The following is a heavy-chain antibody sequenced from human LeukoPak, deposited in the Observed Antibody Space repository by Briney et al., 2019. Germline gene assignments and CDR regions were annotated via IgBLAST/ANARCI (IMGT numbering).Heavy chain of an antibody. V-gene: IGHV1-8*01. CDR3: ASTVAAAGYYFDY. CDR2: MNPNSGNT. Sequence: ASVKVPCKASGYTFTSYDINWVRQATGQGLEWMGWMNPNSGNTGYAQKFQGRVTMTRNTSISTAYMELSSLRSEDTAVYYCASTVAAAGYYFDYWGQGTLVTVSS. CDR1: GYTFTSYD. D-gene: IGHD6-13*01. J-gene: IGHJ4*02.